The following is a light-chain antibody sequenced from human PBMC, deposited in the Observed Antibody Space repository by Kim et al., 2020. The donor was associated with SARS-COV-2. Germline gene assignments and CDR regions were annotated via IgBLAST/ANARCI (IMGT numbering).Light chain of an antibody. V-gene: IGLV3-10*01. CDR2: EDN. J-gene: IGLJ3*02. CDR1: ELPKKY. CDR3: HSTDSSGKYGV. Sequence: SYELTQPPSVSVSPGQTARITCSGDELPKKYAYWYQQKSGQAPVLVIYEDNKRGTGIPERVSGSSLGTMATLTISGAQVEDEADYYCHSTDSSGKYGVFGGGTKVTVL.